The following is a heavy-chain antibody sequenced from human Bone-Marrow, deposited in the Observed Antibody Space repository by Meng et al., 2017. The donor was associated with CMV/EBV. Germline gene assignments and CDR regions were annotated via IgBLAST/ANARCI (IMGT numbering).Heavy chain of an antibody. CDR1: GYTFMGYG. CDR2: ISTYNGDT. D-gene: IGHD2-2*01. Sequence: ASVKVSCKASGYTFMGYGMSWVRLAPGQGLEWMGWISTYNGDTNYAQKLQGRVTMTTDTSTSTVYMELRSLRSDDTAVYYCARHYCSSTTCYGYFDYWGHGTLVTVSS. J-gene: IGHJ4*03. CDR3: ARHYCSSTTCYGYFDY. V-gene: IGHV1-18*01.